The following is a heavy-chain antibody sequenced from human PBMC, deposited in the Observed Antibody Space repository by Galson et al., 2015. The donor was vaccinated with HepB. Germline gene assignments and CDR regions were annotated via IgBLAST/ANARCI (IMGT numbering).Heavy chain of an antibody. J-gene: IGHJ4*02. Sequence: SLRLSCAASGVTFSNYGMHWVRQAPGKGLEWVAVISYDGRNKYYTDSVKGRFTTSRDNSKNMVYLQMNSLRAEDTALYYCAKDPYLYSALAGAMAGFDYWGQGSLVTVSS. CDR2: ISYDGRNK. V-gene: IGHV3-30*18. D-gene: IGHD6-19*01. CDR1: GVTFSNYG. CDR3: AKDPYLYSALAGAMAGFDY.